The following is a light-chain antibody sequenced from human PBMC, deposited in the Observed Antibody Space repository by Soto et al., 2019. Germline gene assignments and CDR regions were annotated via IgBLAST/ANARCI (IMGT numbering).Light chain of an antibody. Sequence: DIQMTQSPSSLSASLVDRVTITCRASQSISSYLNWYQQKPVKAPKLLIYAASSLQSGVPSRFSGSGDGTKFTLPIMSIQPEDFTTQSCQQSQSLPQTFGGGTKVDIK. CDR3: QQSQSLPQT. CDR1: QSISSY. J-gene: IGKJ4*01. V-gene: IGKV1-39*01. CDR2: AAS.